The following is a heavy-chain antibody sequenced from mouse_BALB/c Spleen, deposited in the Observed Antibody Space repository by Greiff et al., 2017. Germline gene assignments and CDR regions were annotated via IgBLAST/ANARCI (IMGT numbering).Heavy chain of an antibody. D-gene: IGHD2-1*01. CDR3: ARPLIYYGNWFAY. Sequence: EVQLVESGGGLVKPGGSLKLSCAASGFTFSDYYMYWVRQTPEKRLEWVATISDGGSYTYYPDSVKGRFTISRDNAKNNLYLQMSSLKSEDTAMYYCARPLIYYGNWFAYWGQGTLVTVSA. V-gene: IGHV5-4*02. CDR2: ISDGGSYT. J-gene: IGHJ3*01. CDR1: GFTFSDYY.